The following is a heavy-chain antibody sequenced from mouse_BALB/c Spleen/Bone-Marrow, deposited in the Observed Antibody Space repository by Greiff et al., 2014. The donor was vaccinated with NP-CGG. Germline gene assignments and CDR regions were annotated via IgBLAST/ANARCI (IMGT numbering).Heavy chain of an antibody. D-gene: IGHD2-4*01. CDR1: GYTFTSYV. J-gene: IGHJ2*01. CDR2: INPYNDGT. Sequence: VQLQQSGPELVKPGASVKMSCKASGYTFTSYVMHWVKQKPGQGLEWIGYINPYNDGTTYNEKFKGKATLTSDKSSSTAYMELSSLTSEDSAVYYCARGNYYDYDYLDYWGQGTTLTVSS. V-gene: IGHV1-14*01. CDR3: ARGNYYDYDYLDY.